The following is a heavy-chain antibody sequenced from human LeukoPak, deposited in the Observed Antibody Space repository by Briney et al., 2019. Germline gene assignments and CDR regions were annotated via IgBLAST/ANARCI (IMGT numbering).Heavy chain of an antibody. CDR1: GGSISSGGYS. CDR2: IYHSGST. V-gene: IGHV4-30-2*01. J-gene: IGHJ2*01. CDR3: ARDRYGVFDL. D-gene: IGHD4-17*01. Sequence: ASETLSLTCAVSGGSISSGGYSWSWIRQPPGKGLEWIGYIYHSGSTYYNPSLKSRVTISVDRSKNQFSLKLSPVTAADTAVYYCARDRYGVFDLWGRGTLVTVSS.